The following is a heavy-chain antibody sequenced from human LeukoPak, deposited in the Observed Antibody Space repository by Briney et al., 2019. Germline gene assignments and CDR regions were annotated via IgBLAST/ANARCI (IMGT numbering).Heavy chain of an antibody. V-gene: IGHV3-7*01. CDR1: GFTLSTYW. D-gene: IGHD2-15*01. J-gene: IGHJ4*02. CDR2: ISPDGSDK. Sequence: GGSLRLSCVASGFTLSTYWMNWVRQAPGKGLERLGTISPDGSDKYYVDSVKGRFTISRDNAKTSLYLQINSLRADDTALYFCARGIVVVVGASGHFDYWGQGTLITVSS. CDR3: ARGIVVVVGASGHFDY.